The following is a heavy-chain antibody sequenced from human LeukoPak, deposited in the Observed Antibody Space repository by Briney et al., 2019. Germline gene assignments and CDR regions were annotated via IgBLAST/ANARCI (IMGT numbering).Heavy chain of an antibody. V-gene: IGHV4-59*08. CDR1: TGSISGYY. CDR3: ARALSGSPAVFDS. CDR2: RYYSGAS. D-gene: IGHD1-26*01. Sequence: SETLSLTCAVSTGSISGYYWSWIRQPPGKGLEWIGFRYYSGASNYNPSLRGRVTISVDRSKSQVSLRMTSVTAADTAVYYCARALSGSPAVFDSWGQGTLVSVSS. J-gene: IGHJ4*02.